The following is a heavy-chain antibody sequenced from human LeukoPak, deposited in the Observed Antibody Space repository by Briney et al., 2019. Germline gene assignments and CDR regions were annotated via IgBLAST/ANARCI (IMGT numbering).Heavy chain of an antibody. CDR3: ARAKDFWSGYYSLSFDY. CDR2: MNPNSGNT. Sequence: ASVKVSCKASGYTFTSYDINWVRQATGQGLEWMGWMNPNSGNTGYAQKFQGRVTMTRNTSISTAYMELSSLRSEDTAVYYCARAKDFWSGYYSLSFDYWGQGTLVTASS. CDR1: GYTFTSYD. D-gene: IGHD3-3*01. J-gene: IGHJ4*02. V-gene: IGHV1-8*01.